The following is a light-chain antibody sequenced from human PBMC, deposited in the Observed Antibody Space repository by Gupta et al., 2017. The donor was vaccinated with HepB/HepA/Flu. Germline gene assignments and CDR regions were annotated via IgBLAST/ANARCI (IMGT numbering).Light chain of an antibody. CDR3: QSYDRSLSAWV. Sequence: QSVLTPPPSVSRAPGQRVTISGTGGSSNIGAGYDVHWYQQLPGTAPKLLIYGNSHRPSGVPDRFSGSKSGTSASLAITGLQAEDEADYYCQSYDRSLSAWVFGGGTKLTVL. CDR2: GNS. CDR1: SSNIGAGYD. V-gene: IGLV1-40*01. J-gene: IGLJ3*02.